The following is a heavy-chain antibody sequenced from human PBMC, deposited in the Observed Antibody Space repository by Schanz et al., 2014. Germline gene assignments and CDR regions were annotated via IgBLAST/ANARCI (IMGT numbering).Heavy chain of an antibody. CDR1: GFTVSDHY. CDR3: AKGQGAVINNWYFDL. D-gene: IGHD2-21*01. V-gene: IGHV3-72*01. CDR2: VRNRRNSDII. J-gene: IGHJ2*01. Sequence: EVQLVESGGGLVQPGGSLRLSCAVSGFTVSDHYMDWVRQAPGKGLEWLGRVRNRRNSDIIEYAASVEGRFTISRDESKNSVYLQMNSLQTDDTAVYYCAKGQGAVINNWYFDLWGRGTLVTVSS.